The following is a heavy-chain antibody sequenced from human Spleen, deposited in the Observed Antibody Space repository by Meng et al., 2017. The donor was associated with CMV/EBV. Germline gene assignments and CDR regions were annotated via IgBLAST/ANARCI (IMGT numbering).Heavy chain of an antibody. CDR2: ISYYGSNK. CDR1: GFPFSSYD. J-gene: IGHJ4*02. Sequence: QVEGGESGGGGVPPVTALLLPCAASGFPFSSYDMPWVRQAPGKGLEWVAVISYYGSNKYYEDSVKGRFTISRDNSKNTLYLQMNTLRAEDTAVYYCAGDVDTAMVWAYWGQGTLVTVSS. CDR3: AGDVDTAMVWAY. V-gene: IGHV3-30-3*01. D-gene: IGHD5-18*01.